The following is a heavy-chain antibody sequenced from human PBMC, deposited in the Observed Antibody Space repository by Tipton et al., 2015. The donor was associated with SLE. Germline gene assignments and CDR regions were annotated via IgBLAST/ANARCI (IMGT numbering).Heavy chain of an antibody. J-gene: IGHJ4*02. CDR1: GGSFSGYY. CDR2: INHSGST. D-gene: IGHD6-19*01. V-gene: IGHV4-34*01. CDR3: ARRDTSGWYEEGFDY. Sequence: TLSLTCAVYGGSFSGYYWSWIRQPPGKGLEWIGEINHSGSTNYNPSLKSRVTISVDTSKNQFSLKLNSVTAADTAVYYCARRDTSGWYEEGFDYWGQGTLVTVSS.